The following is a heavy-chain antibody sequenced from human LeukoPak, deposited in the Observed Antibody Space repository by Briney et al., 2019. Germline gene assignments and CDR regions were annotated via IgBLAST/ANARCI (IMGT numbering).Heavy chain of an antibody. CDR2: IYYSGST. D-gene: IGHD3-10*01. V-gene: IGHV4-59*06. Sequence: SETLSLTCTVSGGSISSYYWSWIRQPPGKGLEWIGYIYYSGSTYYNPSLKSRVTISVDTSRNQFSLKLSSVTAADTAVYYCVGYGSGSYYPENNWFDPWGQGTLVTVSS. CDR1: GGSISSYY. J-gene: IGHJ5*02. CDR3: VGYGSGSYYPENNWFDP.